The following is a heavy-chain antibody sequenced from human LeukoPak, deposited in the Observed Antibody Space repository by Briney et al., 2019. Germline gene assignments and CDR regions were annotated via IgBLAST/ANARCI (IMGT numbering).Heavy chain of an antibody. CDR2: MNPNSGNT. J-gene: IGHJ5*02. CDR3: AIRIAAARLGSWFDP. Sequence: ASAKVSCKASGYTFTSYDINWVRQATGQGLEWMGWMNPNSGNTGYAQKFQGRVTMTRNTSISTAYMELRSLRSEDTAVYYCAIRIAAARLGSWFDPWGQGTLVTVSS. CDR1: GYTFTSYD. D-gene: IGHD6-13*01. V-gene: IGHV1-8*01.